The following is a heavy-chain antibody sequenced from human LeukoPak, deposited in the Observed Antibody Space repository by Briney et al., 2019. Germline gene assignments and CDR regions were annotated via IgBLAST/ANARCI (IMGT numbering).Heavy chain of an antibody. Sequence: SETLSLTCTVSGGSVSSGSYYWSWIRQPPGKGLEWIGYIYYSGSTNYNPSLKSRVTISVNTPKNQFSLELSSVTAADTAVYYCARDARFLEWLSSHYYYGMDVWGQGTTVTVSS. CDR2: IYYSGST. CDR1: GGSVSSGSYY. J-gene: IGHJ6*02. CDR3: ARDARFLEWLSSHYYYGMDV. V-gene: IGHV4-61*01. D-gene: IGHD3-3*01.